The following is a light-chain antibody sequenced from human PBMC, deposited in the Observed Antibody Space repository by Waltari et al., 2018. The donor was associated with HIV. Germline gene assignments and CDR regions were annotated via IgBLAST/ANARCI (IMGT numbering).Light chain of an antibody. J-gene: IGLJ3*02. CDR3: YSTDITSHQRV. V-gene: IGLV3-10*01. Sequence: SYELTQPPSVSVSPGQTARITCSGDALPKQTAYWYQQRSGQAPVLVIFEDSKRPAGIPERFSGSSSGTMVTLTISGAQVEDEADYYCYSTDITSHQRVFGGGTKLTVL. CDR2: EDS. CDR1: ALPKQT.